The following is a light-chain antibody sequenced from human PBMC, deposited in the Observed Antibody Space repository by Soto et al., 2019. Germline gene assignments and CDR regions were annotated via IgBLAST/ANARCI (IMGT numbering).Light chain of an antibody. CDR1: SSNIGAGYD. CDR3: QSYDSSLSGHVV. CDR2: GNS. V-gene: IGLV1-40*01. Sequence: QSVLTQPPSVSGAPGQRVTISCTGISSNIGAGYDVHWYQQLPGTAPKLLIYGNSNRPSEVPDRFSGYKSGTSASLAITGLQAEDEADYYCQSYDSSLSGHVVFGGGTKLTVL. J-gene: IGLJ2*01.